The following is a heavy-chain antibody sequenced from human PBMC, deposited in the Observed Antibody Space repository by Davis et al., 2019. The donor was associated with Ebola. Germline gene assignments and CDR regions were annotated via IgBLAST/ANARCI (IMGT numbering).Heavy chain of an antibody. CDR1: GFTLTYSA. Sequence: GESLKISCAASGFTLTYSAMSWVRQAPGKGLEWVSAINSNGGYTFYTDSVKGRFTISRDNSKNTLYLQMNSLRAEDTAVYFCTKQLIAAAGTDFDYWGQGTLVTVSS. J-gene: IGHJ4*02. CDR2: INSNGGYT. V-gene: IGHV3-23*01. CDR3: TKQLIAAAGTDFDY. D-gene: IGHD6-13*01.